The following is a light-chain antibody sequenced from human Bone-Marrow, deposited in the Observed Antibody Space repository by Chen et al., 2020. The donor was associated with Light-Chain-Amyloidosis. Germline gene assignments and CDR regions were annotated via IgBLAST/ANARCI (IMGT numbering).Light chain of an antibody. CDR1: DLPTKY. J-gene: IGLJ3*02. CDR2: RDT. V-gene: IGLV3-25*03. CDR3: QSADSSGGYEGM. Sequence: SYELTQPPSVSVSPGQTARITCSGDDLPTKYAYWYQQKPGQAPVLVIHRDTERPSGISGRFYGSSAGTTATLTIRGVQAEDEADEDGQSADSSGGYEGMFGGGTKLTVL.